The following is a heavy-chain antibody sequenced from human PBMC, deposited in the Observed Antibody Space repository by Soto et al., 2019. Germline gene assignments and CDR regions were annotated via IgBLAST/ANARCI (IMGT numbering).Heavy chain of an antibody. Sequence: ASVKVSCKASGGTFSSYAISWVRQAPGQELEWMGGIIPIFGTANYAQKFQGRVTITADKSTSTAYMELSSLRSEDTAVYYCATHLGGVPTYYYYGMDVWGQGTTVTVSS. J-gene: IGHJ6*02. CDR2: IIPIFGTA. D-gene: IGHD3-10*01. V-gene: IGHV1-69*06. CDR3: ATHLGGVPTYYYYGMDV. CDR1: GGTFSSYA.